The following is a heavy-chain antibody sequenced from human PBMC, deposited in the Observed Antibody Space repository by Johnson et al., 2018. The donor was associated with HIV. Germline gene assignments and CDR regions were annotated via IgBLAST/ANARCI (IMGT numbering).Heavy chain of an antibody. J-gene: IGHJ3*02. CDR2: MDWNGGNT. D-gene: IGHD3-10*01. Sequence: MLLVESGGGVVRPGGSLRLSCAASGFTFDDYGMSWVRQAPGKGLEWVSGMDWNGGNTGYVASGKGGFTISRDNAKNSLYLQMNSLRAEDTALYYCARDRRYYGSGSYGGAFDIWGQGTVVTVSS. CDR1: GFTFDDYG. CDR3: ARDRRYYGSGSYGGAFDI. V-gene: IGHV3-20*04.